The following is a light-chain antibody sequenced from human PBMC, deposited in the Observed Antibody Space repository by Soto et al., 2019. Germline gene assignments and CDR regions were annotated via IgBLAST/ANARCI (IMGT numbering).Light chain of an antibody. CDR1: SSNIGSNY. V-gene: IGLV1-47*02. J-gene: IGLJ1*01. Sequence: QSVLTQPPSASGTPGQRVTISCSGTSSNIGSNYVYWYQQLPGTAPKLLIYSNKQRSSGVPDLFSGSKAGTSASLAITGLRSEDEADYYCSAWDDTLSGFYDFGTGIRGTVL. CDR3: SAWDDTLSGFYD. CDR2: SNK.